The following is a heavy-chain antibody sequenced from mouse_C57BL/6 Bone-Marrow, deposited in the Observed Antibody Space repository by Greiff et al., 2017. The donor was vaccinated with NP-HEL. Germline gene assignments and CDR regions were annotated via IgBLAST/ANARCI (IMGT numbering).Heavy chain of an antibody. J-gene: IGHJ4*01. CDR3: ARGSYDYDEGYAMDY. CDR1: GFTFSSYG. CDR2: ISSGGSYT. D-gene: IGHD2-4*01. Sequence: EVKLMESGGDLVKPGGSLKLSCAASGFTFSSYGMSWVRQTPDKRLEWVATISSGGSYTYYPDSVKGRFTISRDNAKNTLYLQMSSLKSEDTAMYYCARGSYDYDEGYAMDYWGQGTSVTVSS. V-gene: IGHV5-6*01.